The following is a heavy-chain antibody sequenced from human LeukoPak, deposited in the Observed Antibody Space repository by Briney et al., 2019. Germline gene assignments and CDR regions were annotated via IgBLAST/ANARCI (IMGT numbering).Heavy chain of an antibody. Sequence: GGSLRLSCAASGFTFSNYAMSWVRQAPGKGLEWVSAISGSGGSTYYADSVKGRFTISRDNSKDTLYLQMNSLRAEDTAVYYCAKTRIIQRVDYWGQGTLVTVSS. J-gene: IGHJ4*02. CDR1: GFTFSNYA. CDR2: ISGSGGST. D-gene: IGHD2-15*01. CDR3: AKTRIIQRVDY. V-gene: IGHV3-23*01.